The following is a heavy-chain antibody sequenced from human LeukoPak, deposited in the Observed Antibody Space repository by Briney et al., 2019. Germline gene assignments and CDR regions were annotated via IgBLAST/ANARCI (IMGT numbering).Heavy chain of an antibody. CDR3: ARNREPSGSYAGPFDF. V-gene: IGHV1-18*01. CDR2: INSYNDNP. Sequence: ASVKVSCKASGYTFTTYGISWVRQVPGQGLEWMGWINSYNDNPRFAQKIQGRVTMTTDTSTSTAYMELRSLRSDDTAVYYCARNREPSGSYAGPFDFWGQGILVTVSS. D-gene: IGHD1-14*01. CDR1: GYTFTTYG. J-gene: IGHJ4*02.